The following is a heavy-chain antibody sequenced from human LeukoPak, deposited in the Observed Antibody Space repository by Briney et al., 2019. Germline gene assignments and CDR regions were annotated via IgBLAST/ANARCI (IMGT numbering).Heavy chain of an antibody. CDR1: GCSISSYY. Sequence: PSETLSLTCTVSGCSISSYYWSWLRQPAGKGLEWIGRIYTSGSTNYNPSLKSRVTMSVHTSKNQFSLKLSSVTAADTAVYYCAREALAGMVRGESNGFDPWGQGTLVTVSS. J-gene: IGHJ5*02. D-gene: IGHD3-10*01. CDR3: AREALAGMVRGESNGFDP. V-gene: IGHV4-4*07. CDR2: IYTSGST.